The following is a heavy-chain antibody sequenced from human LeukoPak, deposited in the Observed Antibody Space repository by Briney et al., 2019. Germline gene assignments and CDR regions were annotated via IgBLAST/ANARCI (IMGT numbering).Heavy chain of an antibody. CDR2: IKTKTDGETT. CDR1: GFTFTDAW. CDR3: TTARVGY. J-gene: IGHJ4*02. V-gene: IGHV3-15*01. Sequence: NPGGSLRLSCEASGFTFTDAWMSWVRQAPGKGLEWVGRIKTKTDGETTDYAAAVTGRYTISRDDSKNTVYLQMNSLTSDDTGVYYGTTARVGYWGQGTLVTVSS.